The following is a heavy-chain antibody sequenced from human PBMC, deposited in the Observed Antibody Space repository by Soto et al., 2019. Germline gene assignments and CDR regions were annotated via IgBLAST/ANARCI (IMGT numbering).Heavy chain of an antibody. D-gene: IGHD6-6*01. J-gene: IGHJ5*02. Sequence: QVQLQQSGPGLVKPSQTLSLTCAISGDSVSSNSAAWNWIRQSPSRGLEWLGRTYYRSKWYNDYAVSVKSRTTITPDTSKNQFSLQLNSVTPEDTAVYFCARTLSSSAENWFDPWGQGTLVTVSS. CDR3: ARTLSSSAENWFDP. CDR1: GDSVSSNSAA. CDR2: TYYRSKWYN. V-gene: IGHV6-1*01.